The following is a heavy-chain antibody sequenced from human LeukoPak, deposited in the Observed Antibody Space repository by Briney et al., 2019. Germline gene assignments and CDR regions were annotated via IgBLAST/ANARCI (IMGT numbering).Heavy chain of an antibody. D-gene: IGHD6-13*01. CDR3: VRGSRSWYGVDY. CDR2: TSDDGRFS. J-gene: IGHJ4*02. CDR1: GSAFNRHW. V-gene: IGHV3-74*03. Sequence: PGGSLRLSCAASGSAFNRHWMHWVRQGPDKGLVRVTGTSDDGRFSEYADSAKGRFTISRDNAENMLYLQMNSLRVGDTAIYYCVRGSRSWYGVDYWGQGTLVTVSS.